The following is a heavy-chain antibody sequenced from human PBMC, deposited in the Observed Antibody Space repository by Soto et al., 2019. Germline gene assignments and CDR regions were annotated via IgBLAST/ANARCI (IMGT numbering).Heavy chain of an antibody. CDR1: GFSLSTSGVG. CDR3: AHRQNDYLYNWFDP. CDR2: IYWDDDK. D-gene: IGHD4-17*01. Sequence: QITLKESGPTLVKPTQTLTLTCTFSGFSLSTSGVGVGWIRQPPGKALEWLAVIYWDDDKRYSPSLKSRLTITKDTSKNQVVLTMTNMDPVDTATYYCAHRQNDYLYNWFDPWGQGTLVTVSS. V-gene: IGHV2-5*02. J-gene: IGHJ5*02.